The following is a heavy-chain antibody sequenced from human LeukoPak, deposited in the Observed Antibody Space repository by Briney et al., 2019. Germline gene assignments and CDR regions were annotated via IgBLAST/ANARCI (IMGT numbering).Heavy chain of an antibody. CDR1: GYTFSSYG. V-gene: IGHV1-18*01. J-gene: IGHJ4*02. D-gene: IGHD1-26*01. CDR2: VSPFNGNT. CDR3: ARRGGSYSHSDF. Sequence: ASVKVSCKDSGYTFSSYGIIWVRQAPGQGLQWMGWVSPFNGNTDYAPKLQGRVTMTTDTSTTTAYMELRSLTSDDTAVYYCARRGGSYSHSDFWGQGTLVTVSS.